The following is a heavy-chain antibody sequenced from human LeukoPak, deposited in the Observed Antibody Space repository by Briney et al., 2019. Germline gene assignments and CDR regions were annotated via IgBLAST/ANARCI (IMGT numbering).Heavy chain of an antibody. CDR3: SRENGAFSPFGY. CDR2: ISLTGLT. CDR1: GGSISNTNW. Sequence: SGTLSLTCGVSGGSISNTNWWSWVRQPPGQGLEWIGEISLTGLTHYNPSLESRVTVSLNKSKNQLSLNLTSVTAADTAVYYCSRENGAFSPFGYWGQGTLVTVLS. V-gene: IGHV4-4*02. D-gene: IGHD2-8*01. J-gene: IGHJ4*02.